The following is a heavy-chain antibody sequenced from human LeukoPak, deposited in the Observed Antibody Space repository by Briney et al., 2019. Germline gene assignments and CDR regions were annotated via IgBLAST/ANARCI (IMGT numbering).Heavy chain of an antibody. CDR1: GGSISSSSYF. CDR2: FYQSGRT. Sequence: SETLSLTCTVSGGSISSSSYFWGWVRQPPGTGLEWIGSFYQSGRTFYSPSLKSRVTISVDTSKNQFSLKLKSVTAADTAVYYCARGKRGSDCNFDYWGQGTLVTVSS. D-gene: IGHD5-12*01. J-gene: IGHJ4*02. CDR3: ARGKRGSDCNFDY. V-gene: IGHV4-39*01.